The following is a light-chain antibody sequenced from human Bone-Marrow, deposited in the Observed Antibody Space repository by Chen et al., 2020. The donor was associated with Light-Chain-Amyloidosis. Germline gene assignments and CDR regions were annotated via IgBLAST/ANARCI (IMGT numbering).Light chain of an antibody. Sequence: SYELSQPSSVSVSPGQTARITCAGDFLAKKYGRWYQKKAGQAPVLVMYKDTERPSGIPERCSGSSSGTTVTLTISGAQVEDEAEYYCYSIQVFGGGTKLTVL. CDR1: FLAKKY. V-gene: IGLV3-27*01. J-gene: IGLJ2*01. CDR3: YSIQV. CDR2: KDT.